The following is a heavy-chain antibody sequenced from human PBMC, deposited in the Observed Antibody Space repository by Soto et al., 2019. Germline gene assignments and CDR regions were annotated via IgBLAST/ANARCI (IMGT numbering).Heavy chain of an antibody. J-gene: IGHJ4*02. CDR1: GFTFSSYG. Sequence: PGGSLRLSCAASGFTFSSYGIHWVRQAPCMGLEWVAVISYDGINKYYADSVKGRFTISRDTSKNKLYLQMNNLRAEDTAVYYCAKAVGTSVRGLNDYWGPGTLVPVCS. CDR3: AKAVGTSVRGLNDY. CDR2: ISYDGINK. V-gene: IGHV3-30*18. D-gene: IGHD1-26*01.